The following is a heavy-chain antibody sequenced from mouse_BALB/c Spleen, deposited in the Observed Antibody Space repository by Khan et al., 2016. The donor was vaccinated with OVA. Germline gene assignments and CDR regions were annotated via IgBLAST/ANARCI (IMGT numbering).Heavy chain of an antibody. CDR3: TRNSYRYDCTY. J-gene: IGHJ3*01. V-gene: IGHV2-2*01. Sequence: QVQLKQSGPGLVQPSQSLSITCTVSGFSLITYGVHWVRQSPGKGLEWLGVIWSDGSTDYNAAFISRLSITKDNSKSQVFFKMNSLQADDTGISYCTRNSYRYDCTYWGRGTLVTVSA. CDR1: GFSLITYG. CDR2: IWSDGST. D-gene: IGHD2-12*01.